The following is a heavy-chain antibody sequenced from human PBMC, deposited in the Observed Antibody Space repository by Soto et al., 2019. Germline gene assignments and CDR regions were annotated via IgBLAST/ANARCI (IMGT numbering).Heavy chain of an antibody. V-gene: IGHV3-23*01. CDR3: ARVRGVDYYYGMDV. D-gene: IGHD3-10*01. Sequence: GGSLRLSCSASGFIFSNFWMSWVRQAPGKGLEWVSGISGSGGSTYYANSVKGRFTISRDNSKNTLYLQMNSLRAEDTAVYYCARVRGVDYYYGMDVWGQGTTVTVSS. CDR2: ISGSGGST. J-gene: IGHJ6*02. CDR1: GFIFSNFW.